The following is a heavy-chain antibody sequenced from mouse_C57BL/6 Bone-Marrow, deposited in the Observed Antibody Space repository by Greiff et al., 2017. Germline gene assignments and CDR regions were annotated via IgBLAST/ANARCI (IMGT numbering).Heavy chain of an antibody. J-gene: IGHJ3*01. V-gene: IGHV5-4*01. Sequence: EVMLVESGGGLVKPGGSLKLSCAASGFTFSSYAMSWVRQTPEKRLEWVATISDGGSYTYYPDNVKGRFTISRDHAKNNLYLQMSHLKSEDTAMYYCAREGGYYGAYWGQGTLVTVSA. CDR2: ISDGGSYT. CDR1: GFTFSSYA. CDR3: AREGGYYGAY. D-gene: IGHD2-3*01.